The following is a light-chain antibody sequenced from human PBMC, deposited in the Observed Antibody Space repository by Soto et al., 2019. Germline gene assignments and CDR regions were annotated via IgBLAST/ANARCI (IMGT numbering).Light chain of an antibody. V-gene: IGKV3-11*01. Sequence: EIVMTQSPASLSVSPGERATLSCRVSQSVSSNFAWYQQKPGQAPRLLIYGASTRATGIPARFSGSGSGTDFTLTISSLEPEDFAVYYCQQRSNWPPALTFGGGTKVDI. J-gene: IGKJ4*01. CDR3: QQRSNWPPALT. CDR2: GAS. CDR1: QSVSSN.